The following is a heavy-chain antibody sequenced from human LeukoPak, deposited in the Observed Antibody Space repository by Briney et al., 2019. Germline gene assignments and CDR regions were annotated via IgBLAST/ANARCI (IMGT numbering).Heavy chain of an antibody. J-gene: IGHJ6*02. D-gene: IGHD2-2*01. CDR3: AKLTSDIVVVPAYGMDV. CDR1: GFTFSSYA. Sequence: GGSLRLSWAASGFTFSSYAMSWVRQAPGKGLEWVSAISGSGGSTYYADSVKGRFTISRDNSKNTLYLQMNSLRAEDTAVYYCAKLTSDIVVVPAYGMDVWGQGTTVTVSS. CDR2: ISGSGGST. V-gene: IGHV3-23*01.